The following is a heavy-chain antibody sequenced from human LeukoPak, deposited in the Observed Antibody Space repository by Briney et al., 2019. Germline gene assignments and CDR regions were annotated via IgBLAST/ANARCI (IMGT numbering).Heavy chain of an antibody. J-gene: IGHJ4*02. CDR2: INHSGST. D-gene: IGHD2-8*02. CDR3: ARGYCTGGNCYSFGY. Sequence: SETLSLTCAVYGGSFSDYYWSWIRQPPGKGLEWIGEINHSGSTNYNPSLKSRVTISVDTSKNQFSLKLSSVTAADTAVYYCARGYCTGGNCYSFGYWGQGTLVIVSS. V-gene: IGHV4-34*01. CDR1: GGSFSDYY.